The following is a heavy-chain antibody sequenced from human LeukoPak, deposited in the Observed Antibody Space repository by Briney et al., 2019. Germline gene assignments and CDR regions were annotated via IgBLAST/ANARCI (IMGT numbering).Heavy chain of an antibody. CDR1: GFIFSSYW. CDR3: ARDPDNS. Sequence: GGSLRLSCAASGFIFSSYWMTWVRQAPGKGLEWVANIKEDGSEKHYVDSVKGRFTISRDNAKNSLYLQMNSLRAEDTAVYYCARDPDNSWGQGTLVTVSS. J-gene: IGHJ4*02. V-gene: IGHV3-7*01. CDR2: IKEDGSEK. D-gene: IGHD1-14*01.